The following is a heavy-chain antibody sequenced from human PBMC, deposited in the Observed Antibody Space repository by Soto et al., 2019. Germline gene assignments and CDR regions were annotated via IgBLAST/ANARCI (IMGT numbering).Heavy chain of an antibody. CDR1: GGSISSSSYY. Sequence: ASETLSLTCTVSGGSISSSSYYWSWIRQPPGKGLEWIGHIYYSGSTNYNPSLKSRVTISVDTSKNQFSLKLSSVTAADTAVYYCARDGRYYDYVWGSYRYFDYWGQGTLVTVSS. V-gene: IGHV4-61*01. CDR3: ARDGRYYDYVWGSYRYFDY. J-gene: IGHJ4*02. CDR2: IYYSGST. D-gene: IGHD3-16*02.